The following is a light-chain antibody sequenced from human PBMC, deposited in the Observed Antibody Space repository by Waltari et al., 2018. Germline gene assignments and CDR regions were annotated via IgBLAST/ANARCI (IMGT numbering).Light chain of an antibody. Sequence: VQTQSLAPLAVSQGERVTLPCKASQNIDNNLAWYQQKPGQSPRLLIYGASTRATGVPARFSSSGSRTEFTLTISSLQSEDCAVFYCQQYNRWPPLTFGGGTKVEIK. CDR3: QQYNRWPPLT. CDR1: QNIDNN. V-gene: IGKV3-15*01. J-gene: IGKJ4*01. CDR2: GAS.